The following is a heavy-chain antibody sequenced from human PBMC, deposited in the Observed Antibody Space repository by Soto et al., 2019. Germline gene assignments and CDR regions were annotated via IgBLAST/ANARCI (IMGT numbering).Heavy chain of an antibody. Sequence: GGSLRLSCTASGFTFSNYAMTWVRQAPGKGLEWVSAISASGSNTYYADSVKGRFTISRDNSKNTLYLHMNSLRAEDTAVYYCAKDETWIIARLDFWGQGTLVTVSS. CDR3: AKDETWIIARLDF. CDR2: ISASGSNT. D-gene: IGHD5-12*01. CDR1: GFTFSNYA. V-gene: IGHV3-23*01. J-gene: IGHJ4*02.